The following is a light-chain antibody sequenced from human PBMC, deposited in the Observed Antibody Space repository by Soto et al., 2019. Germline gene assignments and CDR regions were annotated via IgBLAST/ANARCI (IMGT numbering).Light chain of an antibody. V-gene: IGKV2-30*01. CDR3: LKGTHFPPGA. CDR1: QSLVSSDGDAY. J-gene: IGKJ1*01. Sequence: DVVMTQSPLSLSVTLGQSASISCRSSQSLVSSDGDAYLNWFHQRPGQSPRRLMYKVSDRDSGVPDRFSGNWSGTYLTLTINKVEAEDIGVYYFLKGTHFPPGACAQGTKV. CDR2: KVS.